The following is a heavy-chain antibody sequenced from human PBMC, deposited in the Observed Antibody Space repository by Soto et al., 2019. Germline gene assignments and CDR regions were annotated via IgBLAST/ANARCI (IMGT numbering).Heavy chain of an antibody. CDR2: IIPIFGTA. D-gene: IGHD3-22*01. CDR3: ASPTDSSGYYPRAFDI. V-gene: IGHV1-69*01. Sequence: LVKVTGKGAAGTFSSYAGGWVRQAHRQGLEWVGGIIPIFGTANYAQKFQGRVTITADESTSTAYMELSSLRSEDTAVYYCASPTDSSGYYPRAFDIWGQGTMVTVSS. J-gene: IGHJ3*02. CDR1: AGTFSSYA.